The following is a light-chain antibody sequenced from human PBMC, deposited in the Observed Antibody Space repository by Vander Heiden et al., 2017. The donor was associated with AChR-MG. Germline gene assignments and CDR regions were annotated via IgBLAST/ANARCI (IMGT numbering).Light chain of an antibody. CDR1: GGSIASNY. V-gene: IGLV6-57*03. CDR3: QSYDDTNHGV. J-gene: IGLJ2*01. CDR2: EDN. Sequence: NFVLTQPHSVSESPGKTVTISCTRSGGSIASNYAQWYQQRPGSAPTTVIFEDNHRPSGVPDRFSGSIDSSSNSASLIISGLKTEDEADYYCQSYDDTNHGVFGGGTKLTVL.